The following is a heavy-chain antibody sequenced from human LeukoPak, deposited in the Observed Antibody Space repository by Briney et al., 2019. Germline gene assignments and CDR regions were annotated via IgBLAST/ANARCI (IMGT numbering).Heavy chain of an antibody. CDR3: ARDSHMVRGGSIDASDF. D-gene: IGHD3-10*01. Sequence: ASVKVSCKASGYTFNRYYVHWVRQAPGQGLEWMGIINPSGGGTRYAQKFQDRITMTWDTSTSTVYMELSSLRSEDTAVYYCARDSHMVRGGSIDASDFWGQGTMVTVSS. J-gene: IGHJ3*01. CDR2: INPSGGGT. CDR1: GYTFNRYY. V-gene: IGHV1-46*02.